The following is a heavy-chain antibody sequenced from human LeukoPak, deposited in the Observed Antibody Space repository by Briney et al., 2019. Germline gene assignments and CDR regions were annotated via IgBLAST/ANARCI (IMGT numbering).Heavy chain of an antibody. CDR1: GGSISSGGYY. D-gene: IGHD3-10*01. V-gene: IGHV4-31*03. Sequence: PSQTLSLTCTVSGGSISSGGYYWSWIRQHPGKGLEWIGYIYYSGSTYYNPSLKSRVTMSVDTSKNQFSLKLSSVTAADTAVYYCARGLGFGELLSGNWFDPWGQGTLVTVSS. J-gene: IGHJ5*02. CDR3: ARGLGFGELLSGNWFDP. CDR2: IYYSGST.